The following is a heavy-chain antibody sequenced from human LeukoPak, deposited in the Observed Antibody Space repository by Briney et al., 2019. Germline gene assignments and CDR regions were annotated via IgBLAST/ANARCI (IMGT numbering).Heavy chain of an antibody. CDR2: ISGSGGST. Sequence: GGSLRLSCAASGFTFSSYAMSWVRQAPGKGLEWVSAISGSGGSTYYADSVKGRFTISRDNSKNTLYLQMNSLRAEDTAVYYCAKNRRYCSGGSCYAYYFDYWGQGTLVTVSS. V-gene: IGHV3-23*01. CDR3: AKNRRYCSGGSCYAYYFDY. D-gene: IGHD2-15*01. J-gene: IGHJ4*02. CDR1: GFTFSSYA.